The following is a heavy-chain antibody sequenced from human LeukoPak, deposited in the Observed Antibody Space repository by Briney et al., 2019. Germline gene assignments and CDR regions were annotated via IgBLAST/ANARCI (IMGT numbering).Heavy chain of an antibody. CDR3: AREGDGGVY. J-gene: IGHJ4*02. CDR1: GYTFTDYY. V-gene: IGHV1-2*02. D-gene: IGHD4-23*01. CDR2: INPNSGGT. Sequence: ASVKVSCKASGYTFTDYYMNWVRQAPGQGLEWMGWINPNSGGTNDAQKFQGRVTMTRDTSISTAHMELSRLRSDDTAVYYCAREGDGGVYWGQGTLVTVSS.